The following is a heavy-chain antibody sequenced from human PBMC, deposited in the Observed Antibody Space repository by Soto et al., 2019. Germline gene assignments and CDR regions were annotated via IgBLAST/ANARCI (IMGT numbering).Heavy chain of an antibody. Sequence: GGSLRLSCSASGFTFSNYAIHWVRQAPGKGLEYVAAITNNGGSTKYADSVKGRFTISRDNSKNTLYLQMNSLRAEDTAVYYCAKMSSSLYYWSQGTLVTVPQ. CDR3: AKMSSSLYY. CDR2: ITNNGGST. D-gene: IGHD6-6*01. V-gene: IGHV3-64*04. J-gene: IGHJ4*02. CDR1: GFTFSNYA.